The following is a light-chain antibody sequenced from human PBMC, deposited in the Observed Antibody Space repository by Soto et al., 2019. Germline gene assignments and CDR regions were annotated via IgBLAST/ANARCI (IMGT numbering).Light chain of an antibody. Sequence: QSVLTQPPSVSAAPGQKVTISCSGSSSNIENNYVSWHQQLPGTAPKLLIYDTHKRPSRIPDRFSGSRSGTSATLGITGLQTGDEADYYCGTWDSSLSSVVFGGGTKLTVL. CDR3: GTWDSSLSSVV. CDR2: DTH. CDR1: SSNIENNY. J-gene: IGLJ2*01. V-gene: IGLV1-51*01.